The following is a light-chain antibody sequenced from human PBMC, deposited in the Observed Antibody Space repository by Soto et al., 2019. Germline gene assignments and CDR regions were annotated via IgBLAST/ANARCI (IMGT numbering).Light chain of an antibody. J-gene: IGLJ2*01. CDR1: SSDVGGYNY. CDR3: SSYPSSSTLGV. Sequence: QSALTQPASVSGSPGQSITISCTGTSSDVGGYNYVSWYQQHPGKAPNLMIYDVSNRPSGVSNRFSGSKSGNTASLTISGLQAEDEADYYCSSYPSSSTLGVFGGGTKLTVL. CDR2: DVS. V-gene: IGLV2-14*01.